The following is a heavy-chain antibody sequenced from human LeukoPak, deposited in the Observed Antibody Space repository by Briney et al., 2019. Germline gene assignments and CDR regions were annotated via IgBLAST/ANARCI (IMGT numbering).Heavy chain of an antibody. D-gene: IGHD6-13*01. Sequence: GGSLRLSCAASGFTFDDYAMHWVRQAPGKRLEWVSGISWNSGSIGYADSVKGRFTISRDNAKNSLYLQMNSLRAEDTALYYCAKDLGSSWTSGFDYWGQGTLVTVSS. CDR1: GFTFDDYA. V-gene: IGHV3-9*01. CDR3: AKDLGSSWTSGFDY. J-gene: IGHJ4*02. CDR2: ISWNSGSI.